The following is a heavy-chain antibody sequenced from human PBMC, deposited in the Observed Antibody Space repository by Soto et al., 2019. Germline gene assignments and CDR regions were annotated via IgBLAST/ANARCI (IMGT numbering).Heavy chain of an antibody. CDR3: ARAAGTAVNNWFDP. Sequence: ASVKVSCKASGYTFTGYYMHWVRQAPGQGLEWMGWINPNSGGTNYAQKFQGWVTMTRDTSISTAYMELSRLRSDDTAVYYCARAAGTAVNNWFDPWGQGTLVTVSS. CDR1: GYTFTGYY. CDR2: INPNSGGT. D-gene: IGHD3-10*01. J-gene: IGHJ5*02. V-gene: IGHV1-2*04.